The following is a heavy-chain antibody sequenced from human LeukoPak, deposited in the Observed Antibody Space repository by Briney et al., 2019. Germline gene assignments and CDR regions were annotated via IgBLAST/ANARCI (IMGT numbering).Heavy chain of an antibody. V-gene: IGHV3-64D*09. Sequence: PGGSLRLSCSASGFTFSAYAMHWVRQAPGKGLEYVSAISSNGGSTYYADSVKGRFTISRDNSKNTLYLQVSSLRAEDTALYYCVKDSLYCRRTTCYGLNWLDPWGQGTLVTVSS. D-gene: IGHD2-2*01. CDR1: GFTFSAYA. J-gene: IGHJ5*02. CDR3: VKDSLYCRRTTCYGLNWLDP. CDR2: ISSNGGST.